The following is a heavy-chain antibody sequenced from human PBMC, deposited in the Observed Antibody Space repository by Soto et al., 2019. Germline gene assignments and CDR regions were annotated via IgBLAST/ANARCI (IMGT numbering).Heavy chain of an antibody. V-gene: IGHV3-23*01. CDR1: GFTFSNYA. CDR3: AQGVAVTPYSFDY. CDR2: ISARGDST. D-gene: IGHD2-15*01. Sequence: GGSLRLSCAASGFTFSNYAMNWVRQAPGKGLEWVSGISARGDSTYYADSVKGRFSISRDNSKNTLYLQLNSLRAEVAAVYDGAQGVAVTPYSFDYWGQGTLVTVSS. J-gene: IGHJ4*02.